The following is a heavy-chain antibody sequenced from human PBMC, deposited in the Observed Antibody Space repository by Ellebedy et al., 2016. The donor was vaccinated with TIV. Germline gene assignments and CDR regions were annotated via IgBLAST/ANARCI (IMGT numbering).Heavy chain of an antibody. CDR2: IKQDGSEK. CDR1: GFTFTSYA. D-gene: IGHD4-17*01. V-gene: IGHV3-7*01. J-gene: IGHJ4*02. Sequence: GESLKISGAASGFTFTSYAMSWVRQAPGKGLECVANIKQDGSEKSYVDSVKGRFTISRDNAKNSLYLQMNSLRAEDTAVYYCSRHTDYALDYWGQGALVTVSS. CDR3: SRHTDYALDY.